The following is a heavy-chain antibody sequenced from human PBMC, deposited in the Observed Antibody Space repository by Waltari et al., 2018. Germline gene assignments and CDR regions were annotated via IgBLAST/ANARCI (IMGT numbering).Heavy chain of an antibody. D-gene: IGHD3-3*01. CDR3: ARVFGYYYYYMDV. CDR2: INDSGRT. J-gene: IGHJ6*03. Sequence: QVQLQQWGAGLLKPSETLSLTCDVSGGSLSGYHWTWIRQPPGKGLEWIGEINDSGRTTYNPSLESRVTVSIDTANNQFSLRVRSVTAADTAVYYCARVFGYYYYYMDVWGKGTTGTISS. CDR1: GGSLSGYH. V-gene: IGHV4-34*02.